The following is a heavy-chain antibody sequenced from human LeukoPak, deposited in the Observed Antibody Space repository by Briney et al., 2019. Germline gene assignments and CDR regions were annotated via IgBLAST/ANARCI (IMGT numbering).Heavy chain of an antibody. CDR3: ARDGARSSSTWYFDL. CDR2: ILYVGST. V-gene: IGHV4-59*01. Sequence: PSQTLSPTWPVAGGSTTSYYWSWIRQPPRNVLGWVGSILYVGSTTYNPSLRTGATISVNTSNTQFSLNLTSVTAADTAVYDCARDGARSSSTWYFDLWGRGTLVTVSS. CDR1: GGSTTSYY. D-gene: IGHD6-6*01. J-gene: IGHJ2*01.